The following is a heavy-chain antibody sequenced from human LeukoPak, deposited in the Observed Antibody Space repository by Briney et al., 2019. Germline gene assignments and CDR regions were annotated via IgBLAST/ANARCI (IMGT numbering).Heavy chain of an antibody. J-gene: IGHJ4*02. CDR2: IYPGDSDT. D-gene: IGHD2-2*01. CDR1: GYSFTSYW. Sequence: GESLKISCKGSGYSFTSYWIGWVRQMPGKGLEWMGIIYPGDSDTRYSPSFQGQVTISADKSISTAYLQWSSLKASDTAMYYCARLSERGCTSCPGDYWGQGTLVTVSS. V-gene: IGHV5-51*01. CDR3: ARLSERGCTSCPGDY.